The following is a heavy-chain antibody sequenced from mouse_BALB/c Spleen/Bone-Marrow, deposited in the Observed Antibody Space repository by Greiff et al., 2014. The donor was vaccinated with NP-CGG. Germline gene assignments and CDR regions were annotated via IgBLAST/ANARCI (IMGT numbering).Heavy chain of an antibody. CDR3: ARHGGSRGYYFDY. Sequence: EVKLMESGGGLVQPGGSLKLSCAASGFTFSSYTMSWVRQTPEKRLEWVAYISNGGGSTYYPDTVKGRFTISRDNAKNTLYLQMSSLKSEDTAMYYCARHGGSRGYYFDYWGQGTPLTVSS. V-gene: IGHV5-12-2*01. CDR1: GFTFSSYT. CDR2: ISNGGGST. D-gene: IGHD1-1*01. J-gene: IGHJ2*01.